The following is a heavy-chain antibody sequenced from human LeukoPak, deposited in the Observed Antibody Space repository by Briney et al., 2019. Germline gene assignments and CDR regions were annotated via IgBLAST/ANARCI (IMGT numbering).Heavy chain of an antibody. Sequence: GGSLRLSCAASGLTFSGSAMHWVRQASGKGLVWDGRIRSKANNYATAYAASLKGRFTISRDDSKNTAYLQMNSLKTEDTAVYYCTTVAGDYYYYGMDIWGQGTTVTVSS. CDR1: GLTFSGSA. J-gene: IGHJ6*02. V-gene: IGHV3-73*01. CDR2: IRSKANNYAT. D-gene: IGHD6-19*01. CDR3: TTVAGDYYYYGMDI.